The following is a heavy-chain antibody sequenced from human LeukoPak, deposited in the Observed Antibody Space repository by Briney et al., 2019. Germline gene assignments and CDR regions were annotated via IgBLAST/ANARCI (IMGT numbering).Heavy chain of an antibody. V-gene: IGHV4-59*08. Sequence: PSETLSLTCTVSGGSISSYYWSWIRQPPGKGLEWIGYIYYSGSTNYNPSLKSRVTISVDTSKNQFSLKLSSVPAADTAVYYCARTTIVGATLFDYWGQGTLVTVSS. CDR1: GGSISSYY. CDR3: ARTTIVGATLFDY. CDR2: IYYSGST. J-gene: IGHJ4*02. D-gene: IGHD1-26*01.